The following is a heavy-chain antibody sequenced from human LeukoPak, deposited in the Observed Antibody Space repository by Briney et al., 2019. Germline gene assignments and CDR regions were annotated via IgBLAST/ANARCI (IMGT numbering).Heavy chain of an antibody. V-gene: IGHV3-74*01. J-gene: IGHJ6*02. Sequence: GGSLRLSCAASGFTFSSSAMSWVRQVPGKGLEWVSRINSDGSSTSYADSVKGRFTISRDNAKNTLYLQMNSLRAEDTAVYYCAGCSGGSCYSRGKYGVDVWGQGTTVIVSS. CDR3: AGCSGGSCYSRGKYGVDV. CDR2: INSDGSST. CDR1: GFTFSSSA. D-gene: IGHD2-15*01.